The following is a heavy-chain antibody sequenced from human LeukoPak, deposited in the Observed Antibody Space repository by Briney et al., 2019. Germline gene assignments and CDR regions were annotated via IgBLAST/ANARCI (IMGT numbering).Heavy chain of an antibody. D-gene: IGHD3-9*01. Sequence: ASVKVSCKASGYTFTSYDINWVRQATGQGLEWMGGMNPNSGNTGYAQKFQGRVTMTRNTSISTAYMELSSLRSEDTAVYYCARGNLGYDILTGYSPENWFDPWGQGTLVTVSS. V-gene: IGHV1-8*01. CDR3: ARGNLGYDILTGYSPENWFDP. CDR1: GYTFTSYD. CDR2: MNPNSGNT. J-gene: IGHJ5*02.